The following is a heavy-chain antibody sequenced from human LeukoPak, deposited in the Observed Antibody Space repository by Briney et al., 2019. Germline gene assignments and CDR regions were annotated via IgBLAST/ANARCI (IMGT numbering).Heavy chain of an antibody. Sequence: GGSLRLSCAASGFTFSSYEMNWVRQAPGKGLEWVSYISSSSYTNYADSVKGRFTISRDNAKNSLYLQMNSLRAEDTAVYYCARVVCSGGSCFADYWGQGTLVTVSS. V-gene: IGHV3-48*03. D-gene: IGHD2-15*01. CDR1: GFTFSSYE. J-gene: IGHJ4*02. CDR2: ISSSSYT. CDR3: ARVVCSGGSCFADY.